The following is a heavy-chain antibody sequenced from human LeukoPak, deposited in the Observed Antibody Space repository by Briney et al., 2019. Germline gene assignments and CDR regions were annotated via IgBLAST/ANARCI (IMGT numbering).Heavy chain of an antibody. D-gene: IGHD3-22*01. CDR3: AKDANYLDSSGYFIPFDY. Sequence: GGSLRLSCSASGFTFSRFAMTWVRHLPGKGLEWVSTISGNGLQTFYADSVKGRFSVSRDNSVNIVYLQMDSLRADDSALYSCAKDANYLDSSGYFIPFDYWGPGTLVTVAP. J-gene: IGHJ4*02. CDR2: ISGNGLQT. CDR1: GFTFSRFA. V-gene: IGHV3-23*01.